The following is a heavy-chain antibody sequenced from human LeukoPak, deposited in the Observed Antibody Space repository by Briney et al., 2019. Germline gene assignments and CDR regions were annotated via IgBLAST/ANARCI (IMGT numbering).Heavy chain of an antibody. D-gene: IGHD6-19*01. CDR3: ATSSSGWYNFSEN. V-gene: IGHV3-9*01. CDR1: GFTIDDYA. CDR2: ISWNSGSL. J-gene: IGHJ4*02. Sequence: GRSLRLSCAAFGFTIDDYAMHWVRQAPGKGLEWVSGISWNSGSLGYADSVKGRFTISRDNGKNSLYLQMNSLRTEDTALYYCATSSSGWYNFSENWGQGTLVTVSS.